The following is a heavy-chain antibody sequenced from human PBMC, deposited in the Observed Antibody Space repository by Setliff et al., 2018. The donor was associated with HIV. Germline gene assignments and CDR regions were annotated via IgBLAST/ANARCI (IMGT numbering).Heavy chain of an antibody. V-gene: IGHV4-31*03. CDR2: IYYSGST. Sequence: PSETLSLTCTVSGDSINSGNYYWRWIRQHPGKGLERIAYIYYSGSTYYSPSLKSRVTISEDTSKNQFSLKTTSVTAADTAVYYCATSPAGELLGSQPFYFDYWGQGTLVTVSS. D-gene: IGHD3-10*01. J-gene: IGHJ4*02. CDR3: ATSPAGELLGSQPFYFDY. CDR1: GDSINSGNYY.